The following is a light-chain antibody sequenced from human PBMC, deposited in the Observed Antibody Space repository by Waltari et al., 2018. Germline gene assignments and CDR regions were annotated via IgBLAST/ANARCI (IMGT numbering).Light chain of an antibody. Sequence: QSALPQPASVSGSPGQSITTPCPGSGGDIGPYNLFPWYQQHPGNAPRLLIHDATKRPSGISSRFSGSKSGNTASLTISGLQAEDEADYFCGSYAGGTSWVFGGGTQVTVL. J-gene: IGLJ3*02. V-gene: IGLV2-23*01. CDR1: GGDIGPYNL. CDR3: GSYAGGTSWV. CDR2: DAT.